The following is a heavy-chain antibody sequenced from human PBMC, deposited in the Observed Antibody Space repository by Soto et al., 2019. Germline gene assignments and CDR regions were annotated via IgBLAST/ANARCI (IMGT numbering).Heavy chain of an antibody. D-gene: IGHD6-19*01. J-gene: IGHJ6*02. CDR2: IYYSGST. V-gene: IGHV4-39*01. CDR3: ASRSSPYGMDV. CDR1: GGSISSSSYY. Sequence: PSETLSLTCTVSGGSISSSSYYWGWIRQPPGKGLEWIGSIYYSGSTYYNPSLKSRVTISVDTSKNQFSLKLSSVTAADTAVYYCASRSSPYGMDVWGQGTTVTVSS.